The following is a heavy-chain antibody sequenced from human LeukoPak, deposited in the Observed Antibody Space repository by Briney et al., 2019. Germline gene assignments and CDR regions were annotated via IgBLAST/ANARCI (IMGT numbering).Heavy chain of an antibody. CDR2: ISAYNGNT. CDR3: AREQSVGAAFDY. V-gene: IGHV1-18*01. D-gene: IGHD1-26*01. CDR1: GYTFTSYG. Sequence: ASVKVSCKASGYTFTSYGISWVRQAPGQGLEWMGWISAYNGNTNYAQKLQGRVTMTTDTSTSTAYMELRSLRSDDTAAYYCAREQSVGAAFDYWGQGPLVTVSS. J-gene: IGHJ4*02.